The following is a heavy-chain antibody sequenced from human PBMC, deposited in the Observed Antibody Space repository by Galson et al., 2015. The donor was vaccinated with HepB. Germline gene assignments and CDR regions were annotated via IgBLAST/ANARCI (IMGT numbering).Heavy chain of an antibody. CDR3: AKDRGVEMRHYHYGMDV. V-gene: IGHV3-30*18. D-gene: IGHD5-24*01. CDR2: ILYDGSNK. CDR1: GFTFSNYG. J-gene: IGHJ6*02. Sequence: SLRLRCAASGFTFSNYGMYWGRQAPGNGLEWVAFILYDGSNKYYADSVKGRFTISRDNSKNTLYLQMNSLRAEDTAVYYCAKDRGVEMRHYHYGMDVWGQGTTVTVSS.